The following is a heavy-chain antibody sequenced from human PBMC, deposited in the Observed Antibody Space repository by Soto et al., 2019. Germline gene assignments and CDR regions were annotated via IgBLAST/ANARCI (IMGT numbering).Heavy chain of an antibody. Sequence: ASVKVSCKASGYTFTGYYMHWVRQAPGQGLEWMGWINPNSGGTNYAQKFQGRVTMTGDTSISTAYMELSRLRSDDTAVYYCARASGEGYCSGGSCYQKYYFDYWGQGTLVTVSS. CDR3: ARASGEGYCSGGSCYQKYYFDY. CDR1: GYTFTGYY. J-gene: IGHJ4*02. D-gene: IGHD2-15*01. CDR2: INPNSGGT. V-gene: IGHV1-2*02.